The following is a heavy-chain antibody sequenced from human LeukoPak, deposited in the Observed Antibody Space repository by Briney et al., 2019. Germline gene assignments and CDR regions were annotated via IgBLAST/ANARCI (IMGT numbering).Heavy chain of an antibody. D-gene: IGHD6-6*01. V-gene: IGHV1-69*05. CDR1: GGTFSSYA. Sequence: GASVKVSCKASGGTFSSYAISWVRQAPGQGLEWMGGIIPIFGTANYAQKFQGRVTITRDTSASTAYMELSSLRSEDTAVYYCARASGARQLGYYYGMDVWGQGTTVTVSS. J-gene: IGHJ6*02. CDR3: ARASGARQLGYYYGMDV. CDR2: IIPIFGTA.